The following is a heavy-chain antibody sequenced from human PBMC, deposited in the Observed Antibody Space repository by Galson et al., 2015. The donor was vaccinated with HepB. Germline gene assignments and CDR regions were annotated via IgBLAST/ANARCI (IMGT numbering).Heavy chain of an antibody. CDR1: GGSISSSSYY. J-gene: IGHJ4*02. Sequence: TLSLTCTVSGGSISSSSYYWGWIRQPPGKGLEWIGSIYYSGSTYYNPSLKSRVTISVDTSKNQFSLKLSSVTAADTAVYYCARSGDILTGYWGYWGQGTLVTVSS. D-gene: IGHD3-9*01. V-gene: IGHV4-39*01. CDR2: IYYSGST. CDR3: ARSGDILTGYWGY.